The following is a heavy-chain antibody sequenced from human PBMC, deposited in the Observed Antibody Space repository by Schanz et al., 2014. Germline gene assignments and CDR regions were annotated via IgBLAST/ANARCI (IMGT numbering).Heavy chain of an antibody. Sequence: QLVGSGGGLIQPGGSLRLSCEASEFTFSSYKMNWVRQAPGKGLEWVSSISSSGSYIHYADSVKGRFTISRDSPKNTLYLQMNSLRAEDTAVYYCAKGMGYCSGGTCYDYYYYGLDVWGQGTTVTVSS. J-gene: IGHJ6*02. CDR1: EFTFSSYK. CDR3: AKGMGYCSGGTCYDYYYYGLDV. V-gene: IGHV3-21*01. D-gene: IGHD2-15*01. CDR2: ISSSGSYI.